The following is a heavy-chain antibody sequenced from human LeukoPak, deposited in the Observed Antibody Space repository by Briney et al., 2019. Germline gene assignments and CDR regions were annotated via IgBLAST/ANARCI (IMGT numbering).Heavy chain of an antibody. J-gene: IGHJ3*02. CDR3: ASGRWEPYDAFDI. CDR2: INPNSGGT. CDR1: GYTFTGYY. V-gene: IGHV1-2*02. D-gene: IGHD1-26*01. Sequence: GASVKVSCKASGYTFTGYYMHWVRQAPGQGLEWMGWINPNSGGTNYAQKFQGRVTMTRDTSISTAYMELSRLRSDDAALYHCASGRWEPYDAFDIWGQGTMVTVSS.